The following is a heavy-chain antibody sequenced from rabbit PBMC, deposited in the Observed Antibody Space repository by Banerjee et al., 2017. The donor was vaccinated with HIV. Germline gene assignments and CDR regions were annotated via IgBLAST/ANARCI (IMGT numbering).Heavy chain of an antibody. D-gene: IGHD7-1*01. J-gene: IGHJ4*01. CDR3: ARGTYIVYYNF. Sequence: QSLEESGGDLVKPEGSLTLTCKASGFDLSSYYYMCWVRQAPGKGLEWIACIYTSSGSTWYASWVNGRFTISKTSSTTVTLQMTSLTAADTATYFCARGTYIVYYNFWGPGTLVTVS. CDR1: GFDLSSYYY. CDR2: IYTSSGST. V-gene: IGHV1S40*01.